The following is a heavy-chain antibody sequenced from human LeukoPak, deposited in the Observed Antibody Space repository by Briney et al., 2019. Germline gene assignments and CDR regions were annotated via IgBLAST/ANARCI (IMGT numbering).Heavy chain of an antibody. CDR1: GFTFSSYG. V-gene: IGHV3-33*01. D-gene: IGHD5-18*01. CDR3: ARDLGYRAPFDY. CDR2: IWYDGSNK. J-gene: IGHJ4*02. Sequence: GGSLRLSCAASGFTFSSYGMHWVRQAPGKGLEWVAVIWYDGSNKYYADSVKGRSTISRDNSKNTLYLQMNSLRAEDTAVYYCARDLGYRAPFDYWGQGTLVTVSS.